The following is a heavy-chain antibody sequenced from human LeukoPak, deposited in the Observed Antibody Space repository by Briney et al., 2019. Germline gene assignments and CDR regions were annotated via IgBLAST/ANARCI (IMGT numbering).Heavy chain of an antibody. CDR1: GFTVSDYY. CDR2: ISFSGGTI. V-gene: IGHV3-11*04. Sequence: GGSLRLSCAASGFTVSDYYMTWIRQAPGKGLDWVSYISFSGGTIYYADSVKGRFTISRDTAKNSLYLQMNSLRAADTAVYYCVRGMGGGVSNFDYWGQGTLVTVSS. J-gene: IGHJ4*02. CDR3: VRGMGGGVSNFDY. D-gene: IGHD3-16*01.